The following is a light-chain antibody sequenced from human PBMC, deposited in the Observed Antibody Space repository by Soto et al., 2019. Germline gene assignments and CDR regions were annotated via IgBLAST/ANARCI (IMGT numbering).Light chain of an antibody. Sequence: IQMTQSPSSLSASVGDRVTITCRASQGIRDALGWYQQKPGKAPKLLIYDASSLQSGVPSRFSGSGSGTDFTLTISSLQPEDFATYYCLQDYNYPLTFGGGTKVDI. V-gene: IGKV1-6*01. CDR2: DAS. J-gene: IGKJ4*01. CDR1: QGIRDA. CDR3: LQDYNYPLT.